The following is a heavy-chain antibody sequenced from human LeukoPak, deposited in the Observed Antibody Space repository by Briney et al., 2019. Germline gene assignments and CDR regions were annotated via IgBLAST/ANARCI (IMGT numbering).Heavy chain of an antibody. CDR3: ARDPSGWYTP. CDR1: GFTFSSYS. J-gene: IGHJ4*02. V-gene: IGHV3-48*04. Sequence: PGGSLRLSCAASGFTFSSYSMNWVRQAPGKGLEWVSYISSSSSTIYYADSVKGRFTISRDNAKNSLYLQMNSLRAEDTAVYYCARDPSGWYTPWGQGTLVTVSS. D-gene: IGHD6-19*01. CDR2: ISSSSSTI.